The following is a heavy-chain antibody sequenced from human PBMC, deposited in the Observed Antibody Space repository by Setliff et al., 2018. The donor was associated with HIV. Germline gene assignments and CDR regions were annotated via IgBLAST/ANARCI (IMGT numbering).Heavy chain of an antibody. D-gene: IGHD3-22*01. CDR1: GDSISSYF. J-gene: IGHJ6*03. V-gene: IGHV4-4*08. Sequence: SETLSLTCTVSGDSISSYFWSWIRQSPGKGLEWIGRIYTSGSTNYNPSLKSRVTISVDTSKNQFSLKLRSVTAADTAVFYCARETYYYDNPQYYYYYMDVWGKGTTVTVSS. CDR2: IYTSGST. CDR3: ARETYYYDNPQYYYYYMDV.